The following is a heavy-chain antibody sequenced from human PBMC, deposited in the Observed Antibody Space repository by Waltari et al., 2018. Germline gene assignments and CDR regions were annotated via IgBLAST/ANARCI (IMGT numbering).Heavy chain of an antibody. J-gene: IGHJ6*03. CDR2: INPRGGST. V-gene: IGHV1-46*01. CDR1: GYTFTSYY. Sequence: QVQLVQSGAEVKKPGASVKVSCKASGYTFTSYYMHWVRQAPGQGLEWMGIINPRGGSTSYAQKCQGRVTMTRDTSTSTVYMELSSLRSEDTAVYYCASRQLVVPGRTDYYYYYYMDVWGKGTTVTVSS. D-gene: IGHD6-13*01. CDR3: ASRQLVVPGRTDYYYYYYMDV.